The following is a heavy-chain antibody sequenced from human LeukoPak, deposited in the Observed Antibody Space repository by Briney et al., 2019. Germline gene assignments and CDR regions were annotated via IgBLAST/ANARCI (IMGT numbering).Heavy chain of an antibody. J-gene: IGHJ4*02. Sequence: SETLSLTCAVYGGSFSGYYWSWIRQPPGKGLEWIGEINHSGSTNYNPSLKSRVTISVDTSKNQFSLRLSSVTAADTAVYYCARHWLDSGTPDRFDYWGQGTLVTVSS. CDR1: GGSFSGYY. CDR3: ARHWLDSGTPDRFDY. CDR2: INHSGST. V-gene: IGHV4-34*01. D-gene: IGHD3-10*01.